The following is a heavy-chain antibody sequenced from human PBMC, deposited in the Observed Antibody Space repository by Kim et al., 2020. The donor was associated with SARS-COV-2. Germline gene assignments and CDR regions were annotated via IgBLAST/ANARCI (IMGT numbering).Heavy chain of an antibody. V-gene: IGHV1-69*13. J-gene: IGHJ4*02. D-gene: IGHD1-1*01. CDR3: ATGTTWLGEFDY. CDR2: FIPIFGTA. Sequence: SVKVSCKASGGTFSSYAISWVRRAPGQGLEWMGGFIPIFGTANYAQKFQGRVTITADESTSTAYMELSSLRSEDTAVYYCATGTTWLGEFDYWGQGTLVTVSS. CDR1: GGTFSSYA.